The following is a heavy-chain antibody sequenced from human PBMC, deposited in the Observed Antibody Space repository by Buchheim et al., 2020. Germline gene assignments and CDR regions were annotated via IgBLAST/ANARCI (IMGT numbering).Heavy chain of an antibody. CDR3: ASLPDIAAAGTLYYYYYGMDV. J-gene: IGHJ6*02. D-gene: IGHD6-13*01. CDR2: IYHSGST. CDR1: GGSISSSNW. V-gene: IGHV4-4*02. Sequence: QVQLQESGPGLVKPSGTLSLTCAVSGGSISSSNWWSWVRQPPGKGLEWIGEIYHSGSTHYNPSLKSRVTISVDKSKNKFSLKLSSVTAADTAVYYCASLPDIAAAGTLYYYYYGMDVWGQGTT.